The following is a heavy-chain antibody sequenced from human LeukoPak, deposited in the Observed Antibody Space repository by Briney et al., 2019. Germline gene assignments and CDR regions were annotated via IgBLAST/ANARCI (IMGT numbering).Heavy chain of an antibody. CDR1: GFTSSSHA. V-gene: IGHV3-23*01. J-gene: IGHJ6*03. CDR2: ISNSGGNT. D-gene: IGHD3-10*01. Sequence: GGSLRLSCAASGFTSSSHAMNWVRQAPGKGLEWVSGISNSGGNTYYADSVKGRFTISRDNSKNTLYLQMNSLRAEDTAVYYCAKVMKGSERLTMVRGVIIKTAGLYYMDVWGKGTTVTVSS. CDR3: AKVMKGSERLTMVRGVIIKTAGLYYMDV.